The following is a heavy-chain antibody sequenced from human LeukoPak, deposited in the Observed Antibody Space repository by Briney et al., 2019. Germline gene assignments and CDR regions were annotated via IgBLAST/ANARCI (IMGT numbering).Heavy chain of an antibody. CDR1: GFTFDDYA. D-gene: IGHD6-19*01. J-gene: IGHJ3*02. V-gene: IGHV3-9*01. CDR2: ISWNSGSI. CDR3: AKGSSGSPFGASDI. Sequence: PGGSLRLSCAASGFTFDDYAMHWVRQAPGKGLEWVSGISWNSGSIGYADSVKGRFTISRDNAKNSLYLQMNSLRAEDTALYYCAKGSSGSPFGASDIWGQGTMVNVSS.